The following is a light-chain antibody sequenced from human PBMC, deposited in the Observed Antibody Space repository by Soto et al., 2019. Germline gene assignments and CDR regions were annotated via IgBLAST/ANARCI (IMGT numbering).Light chain of an antibody. J-gene: IGLJ2*01. V-gene: IGLV2-14*03. CDR1: SSDVGAYNY. Sequence: QSALTQPASVSASPGQSFTISCTGTSSDVGAYNYVSWYQQHPGKAPKLMIFDVNNRPSGVSNRFSGSKSGNTASLTISGLQAEDEADYYCSSYTTSSTLAFGGGTKLTVL. CDR3: SSYTTSSTLA. CDR2: DVN.